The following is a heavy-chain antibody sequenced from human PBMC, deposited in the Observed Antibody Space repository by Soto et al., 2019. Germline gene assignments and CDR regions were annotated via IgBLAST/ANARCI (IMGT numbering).Heavy chain of an antibody. CDR1: GGSIISASYS. D-gene: IGHD3-16*01. Sequence: SETLSLTSAVSGGSIISASYSWNWIRQSPGRGLEWIGHIYSSGSTYYNPSLKSRVSISVDTSNNQFSLKLRSVTAADTAMYYCAKVGGGGPVTAAIGRFDSWGQGTQVTVSS. J-gene: IGHJ4*02. CDR2: IYSSGST. CDR3: AKVGGGGPVTAAIGRFDS. V-gene: IGHV4-31*11.